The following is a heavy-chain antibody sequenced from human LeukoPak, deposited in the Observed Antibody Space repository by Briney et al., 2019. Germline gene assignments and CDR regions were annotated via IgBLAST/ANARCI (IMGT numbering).Heavy chain of an antibody. CDR2: INHSGST. V-gene: IGHV4-34*01. J-gene: IGHJ3*02. CDR3: ARIPYYYDSSGYSDDAFDI. Sequence: PSETLSLTCAVYGGSFSGYYWSWIRQPPGKGLEWIGEINHSGSTNYNPSLKSRVTISVDTSKNQFSLKLSSVTAADTAVYYCARIPYYYDSSGYSDDAFDIWGQGTMVTVSS. CDR1: GGSFSGYY. D-gene: IGHD3-22*01.